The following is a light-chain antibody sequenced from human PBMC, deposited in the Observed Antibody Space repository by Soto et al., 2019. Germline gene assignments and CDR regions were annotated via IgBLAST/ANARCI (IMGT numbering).Light chain of an antibody. J-gene: IGKJ5*01. CDR2: GAS. CDR3: QQYNNWPPIT. V-gene: IGKV3-15*01. Sequence: EIVMTQSPATLSVSPGERATLYCRASQSVSSNLAWYQQKPGQAPRLLXYGASTRATGIPARFSGSVSGTEFTLTISSLQSEDFAVYYGQQYNNWPPITFGQGTRLEIK. CDR1: QSVSSN.